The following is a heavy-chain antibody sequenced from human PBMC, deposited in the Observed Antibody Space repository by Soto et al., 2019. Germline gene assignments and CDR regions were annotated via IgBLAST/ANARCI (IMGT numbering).Heavy chain of an antibody. CDR1: GGSISSYY. V-gene: IGHV4-59*08. CDR2: IYYSGST. D-gene: IGHD6-13*01. CDR3: ARRSSNSYYYYYMDV. Sequence: SETLSLTCTVSGGSISSYYWSWIRQPPGKGLEWIGYIYYSGSTNYNPSLKSRVTISVDTSKNQFSLKLSSVTAADTAVYYCARRSSNSYYYYYMDVWGKGTTVTVSS. J-gene: IGHJ6*03.